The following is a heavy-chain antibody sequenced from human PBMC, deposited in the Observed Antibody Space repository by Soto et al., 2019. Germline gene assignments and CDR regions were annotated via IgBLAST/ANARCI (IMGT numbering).Heavy chain of an antibody. J-gene: IGHJ5*02. CDR3: ARGFEDILTGINWFDT. V-gene: IGHV4-59*01. D-gene: IGHD3-9*01. CDR2: IYYSGST. CDR1: GGSISSYY. Sequence: SETLSRTCTVSGGSISSYYWSWIRQPPGKGLEWIGYIYYSGSTNYNPSLKSRVTLSVDTSKNQFSLKLSSVTAADTAVYYCARGFEDILTGINWFDTWGQGTLVTVS.